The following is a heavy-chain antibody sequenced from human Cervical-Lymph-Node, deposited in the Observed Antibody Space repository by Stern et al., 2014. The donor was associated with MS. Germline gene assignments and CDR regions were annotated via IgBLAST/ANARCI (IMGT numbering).Heavy chain of an antibody. J-gene: IGHJ6*02. CDR3: ARGTGTTYYGMDV. CDR1: GGSISRYY. Sequence: VQLLESGPGLVKPSETLSLTCTVSGGSISRYYWSWIRQPPGKGLEWIGYIYYSGGTNYNPSLKSRVTISVDTSKNQFSLKLSSVTAADTAVYYCARGTGTTYYGMDVWGQGTTVTVSS. V-gene: IGHV4-59*01. CDR2: IYYSGGT. D-gene: IGHD1-7*01.